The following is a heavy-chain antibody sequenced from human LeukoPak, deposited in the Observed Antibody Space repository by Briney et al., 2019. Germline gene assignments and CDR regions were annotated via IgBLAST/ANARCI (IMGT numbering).Heavy chain of an antibody. CDR3: AKGSYSSGWLTLFDY. J-gene: IGHJ4*02. Sequence: PGGSLRLSCAASGFSFSSSGMHWVRQVPGKGLERVSAISGSGGSTYYADSVKGRFTISRDNSKNTLYLQMNSLSAEDTAVYYCAKGSYSSGWLTLFDYWGQGTLVTVSS. CDR2: ISGSGGST. D-gene: IGHD6-19*01. V-gene: IGHV3-23*01. CDR1: GFSFSSSG.